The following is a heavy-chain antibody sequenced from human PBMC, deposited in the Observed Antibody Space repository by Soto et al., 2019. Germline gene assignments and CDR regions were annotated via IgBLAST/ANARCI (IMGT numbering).Heavy chain of an antibody. D-gene: IGHD3-10*01. V-gene: IGHV3-7*01. Sequence: GGSLRLSCEVSGFTFSRYRMTWVRQAPGKGLEWLANIRQDGLEKHYEDSVKGRFTISRDNAKNSLYLEMSSLRVEDTAVYYCARGFASPGGYYFDHWGLGTPVTVSS. CDR3: ARGFASPGGYYFDH. CDR2: IRQDGLEK. CDR1: GFTFSRYR. J-gene: IGHJ4*02.